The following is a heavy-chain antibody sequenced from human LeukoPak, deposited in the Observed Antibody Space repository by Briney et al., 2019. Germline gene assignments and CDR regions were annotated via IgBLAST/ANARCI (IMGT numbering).Heavy chain of an antibody. CDR2: IYSGGST. CDR1: GFTVSSNY. Sequence: GGSLRLSCAASGFTVSSNYMSWVRQAPGKGLGWVSVIYSGGSTYYADSVKGRFTISRDNSKNTLYLQMNSLRAEDTAVYYCAREGYCSGGSCEYWGQGTLVTVSS. CDR3: AREGYCSGGSCEY. D-gene: IGHD2-15*01. J-gene: IGHJ4*02. V-gene: IGHV3-53*01.